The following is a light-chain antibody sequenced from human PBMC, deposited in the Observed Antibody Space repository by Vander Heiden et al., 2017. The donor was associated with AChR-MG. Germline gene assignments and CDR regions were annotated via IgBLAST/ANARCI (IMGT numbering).Light chain of an antibody. CDR3: QQFGDSPMYS. CDR2: GAS. Sequence: EIVLTQSPGTLSLSPGERATLSCRASQSVSSTYLGWYQQKPGQAPRLLIYGASSRATGIPDRFSASGSGTDFTLTIDRLEPEDFAVYYCQQFGDSPMYSFGQGTKLETK. V-gene: IGKV3-20*01. J-gene: IGKJ2*03. CDR1: QSVSSTY.